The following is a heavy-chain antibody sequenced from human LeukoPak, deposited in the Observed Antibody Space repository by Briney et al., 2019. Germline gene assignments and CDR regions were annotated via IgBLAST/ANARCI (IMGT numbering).Heavy chain of an antibody. J-gene: IGHJ4*02. CDR3: AFRIWFGGYFDY. V-gene: IGHV3-23*01. D-gene: IGHD3-10*01. CDR2: ISGSGGST. CDR1: GFTFSSYA. Sequence: GGSLRLSCAASGFTFSSYAMSWVRQAPGKGLEWVSAISGSGGSTYYADSVKGRFTISRDNSKNTLYLQMNSLRAEDTAVYYCAFRIWFGGYFDYWGQGTLVTVS.